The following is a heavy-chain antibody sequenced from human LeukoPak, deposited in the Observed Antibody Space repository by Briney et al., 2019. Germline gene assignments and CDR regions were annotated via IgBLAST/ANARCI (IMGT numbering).Heavy chain of an antibody. CDR1: GFTVSSNY. D-gene: IGHD2-2*01. V-gene: IGHV3-53*01. CDR3: AKVVNQLPHPQNWYFDL. J-gene: IGHJ2*01. CDR2: IYSGGST. Sequence: GGSLRLSCAASGFTVSSNYMSWVGQPPGKGLGGASFIYSGGSTYYADSVKGRFTISRDNSKNTLYLQMNSLRAEDTAVYYCAKVVNQLPHPQNWYFDLWGRGTLVTVSS.